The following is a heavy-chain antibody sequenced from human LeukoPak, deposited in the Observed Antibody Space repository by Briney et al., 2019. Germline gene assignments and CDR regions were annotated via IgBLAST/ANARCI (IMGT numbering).Heavy chain of an antibody. D-gene: IGHD6-13*01. J-gene: IGHJ3*01. CDR1: GFTFSSYE. V-gene: IGHV3-48*03. CDR2: ISSSSTI. Sequence: GRSLRLSCAASGFTFSSYEMNWIRRAPGKGLEWVSYISSSSTIYYADSVKGRFTISRDNAKNSLSLQLSSLRGEDTALYYCARGDSSSLLVNDAFDFWGQGTMVTVSS. CDR3: ARGDSSSLLVNDAFDF.